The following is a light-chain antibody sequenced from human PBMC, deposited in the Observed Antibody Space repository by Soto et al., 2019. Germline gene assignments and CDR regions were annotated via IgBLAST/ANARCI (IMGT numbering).Light chain of an antibody. CDR3: QQSYSAPRT. Sequence: DIQMTQSPSSLSASVGERVTITCRASQRISSYLNWYQQKPGKVPKLLIYAASSLPSGVPSRFSSSGSGTDFTLTISSLQPEDFATHYCQQSYSAPRTFGQGTKVEIK. CDR2: AAS. J-gene: IGKJ1*01. V-gene: IGKV1-39*01. CDR1: QRISSY.